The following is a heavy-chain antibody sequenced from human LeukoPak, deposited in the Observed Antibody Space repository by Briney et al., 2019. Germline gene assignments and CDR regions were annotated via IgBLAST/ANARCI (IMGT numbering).Heavy chain of an antibody. CDR2: ISSSSSYI. Sequence: GGSLRLSCAASGFTFSSYSMNWVRQAPGKGLEWVSSISSSSSYIYYADSVKGRFTISRDNAKNSLYLQMNSLRAEGTAVYYCARDKLPGGMSYYYYYGMDVWGKGTTVTVSS. CDR3: ARDKLPGGMSYYYYYGMDV. V-gene: IGHV3-21*01. D-gene: IGHD3-16*01. CDR1: GFTFSSYS. J-gene: IGHJ6*04.